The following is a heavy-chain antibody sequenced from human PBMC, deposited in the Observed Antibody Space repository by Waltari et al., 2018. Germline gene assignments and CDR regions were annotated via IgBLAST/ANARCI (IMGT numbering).Heavy chain of an antibody. Sequence: QVQLQESGPGLVKPSETLSLTCSVSGAYFESSSHYWGWVRQPPGKGLEWIGSIYYSGRTYYNPSLKSRVNMSVDTSKNQFSLKLSSVTAADTAVYYCARHPAMTIMLWYFDLWGRGTLVTVSS. CDR2: IYYSGRT. J-gene: IGHJ2*01. V-gene: IGHV4-39*01. D-gene: IGHD2-8*01. CDR1: GAYFESSSHY. CDR3: ARHPAMTIMLWYFDL.